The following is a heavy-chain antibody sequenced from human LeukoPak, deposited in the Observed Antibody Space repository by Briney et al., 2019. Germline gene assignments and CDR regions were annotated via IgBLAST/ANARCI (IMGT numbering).Heavy chain of an antibody. CDR2: IYYSGST. D-gene: IGHD6-13*01. CDR3: ARDTRGSWSRRGFDY. V-gene: IGHV4-59*01. CDR1: GGSISSYY. Sequence: PSETLSLTCTVSGGSISSYYWSWIRQPPGKGLEWIGYIYYSGSTNYNPSLKSRVTISVDTSKNQFSLKLSSVTAADTAVYYCARDTRGSWSRRGFDYWGQGTLVTVSS. J-gene: IGHJ4*02.